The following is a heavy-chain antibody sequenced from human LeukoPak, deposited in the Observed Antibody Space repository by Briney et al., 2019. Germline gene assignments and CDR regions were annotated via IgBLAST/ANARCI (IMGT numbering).Heavy chain of an antibody. D-gene: IGHD2-15*01. CDR2: IRSKANSYAT. Sequence: PGGSLRLSCAASGFTFSGSAMHWVRQASGKGLEWVGRIRSKANSYATAYAASVKGRFTISRDDSKNTAYLQMNSLRAEDTAVYYCAKGDIVVAQNWFDPWGQGTLVTVSS. J-gene: IGHJ5*02. CDR1: GFTFSGSA. CDR3: AKGDIVVAQNWFDP. V-gene: IGHV3-73*01.